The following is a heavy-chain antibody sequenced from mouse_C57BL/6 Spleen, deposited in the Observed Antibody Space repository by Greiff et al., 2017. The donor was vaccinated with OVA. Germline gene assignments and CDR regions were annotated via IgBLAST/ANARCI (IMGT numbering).Heavy chain of an antibody. V-gene: IGHV1-9*01. CDR3: TTSRLRQKFGFAY. Sequence: VKLQESGAELLKPGASVKLSCKATGYTFTGYWIEWVKQRPGHGLEWIGEILPGRGSTNYNEKFQGKATMTADTSSNTAYLQLSSLTSEDTAVYYCTTSRLRQKFGFAYWGQGTLVTVSA. CDR1: GYTFTGYW. D-gene: IGHD2-2*01. J-gene: IGHJ3*01. CDR2: ILPGRGST.